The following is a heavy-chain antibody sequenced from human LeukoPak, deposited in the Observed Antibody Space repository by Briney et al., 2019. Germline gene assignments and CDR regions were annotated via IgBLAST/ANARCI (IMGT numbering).Heavy chain of an antibody. CDR2: IIPIFGTA. CDR1: GGTFSNYA. CDR3: ARVVDCSSTSCYGNYYYYYMDV. V-gene: IGHV1-69*06. J-gene: IGHJ6*03. Sequence: SVKVSCKASGGTFSNYAISWVRQAPGQGLEWMGGIIPIFGTANYAQKFRGRVTITADKSTRTAYMELSSLRSEDTAVYYCARVVDCSSTSCYGNYYYYYMDVWGKGTTVTISS. D-gene: IGHD2-2*01.